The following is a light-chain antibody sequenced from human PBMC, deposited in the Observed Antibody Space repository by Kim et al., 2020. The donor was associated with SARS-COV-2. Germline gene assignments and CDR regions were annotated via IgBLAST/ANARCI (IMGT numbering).Light chain of an antibody. V-gene: IGLV2-11*01. CDR2: VVT. Sequence: QSALTQPRSVSGSPGQSVTISCTGATSDVGGYNLVSWYQQHPGTAPKLIIYVVTKRPSGVPDRFSGSKSGNTASLTISGLQSEDEADYYCCSYAGRYTWVFGGGTQLTVL. CDR3: CSYAGRYTWV. CDR1: TSDVGGYNL. J-gene: IGLJ2*01.